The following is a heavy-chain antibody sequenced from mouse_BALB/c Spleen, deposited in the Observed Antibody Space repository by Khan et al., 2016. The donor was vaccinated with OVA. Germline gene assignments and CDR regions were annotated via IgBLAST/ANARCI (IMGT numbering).Heavy chain of an antibody. CDR1: GYTFTDFY. V-gene: IGHV1-77*01. J-gene: IGHJ3*01. CDR3: ARRNYFGYTFAY. D-gene: IGHD1-2*01. Sequence: QVQLQQSGTELARPGASVNLSCKASGYTFTDFYINWVKQRSGQGLEWIGEISPGSGDTYYNEKFQGKATLTADKSSSTAYMQLSSLTSEASAVYFCARRNYFGYTFAYWGQGTLVTVSA. CDR2: ISPGSGDT.